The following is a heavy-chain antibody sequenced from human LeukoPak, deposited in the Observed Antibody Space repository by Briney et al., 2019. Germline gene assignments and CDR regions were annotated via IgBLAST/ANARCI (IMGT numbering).Heavy chain of an antibody. D-gene: IGHD6-19*01. CDR2: IDGSGSGT. CDR1: GFTFTNYA. Sequence: GGSLRLSCVAPGFTFTNYAMNWVRQAPGKGLEWVSGIDGSGSGTYYADSVKGRFTISRDNSKNTLFLQLNSLRAEDMAIYYCAKSGVQWLVRGAVDYWGQGTLVTVSS. CDR3: AKSGVQWLVRGAVDY. J-gene: IGHJ4*02. V-gene: IGHV3-23*01.